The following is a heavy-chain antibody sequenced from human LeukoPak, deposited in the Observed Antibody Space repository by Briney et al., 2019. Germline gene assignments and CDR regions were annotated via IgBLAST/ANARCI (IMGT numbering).Heavy chain of an antibody. V-gene: IGHV1-2*02. Sequence: ASVNVSCKASGYTLTGYYMHWVRQAPGQGLEWMGWINPNSGGTNYAQKFQGRVTMTRDTSISTAYMELSRLRSDDTAVYYCAREADGSGPDYWGQGTLVTVSS. CDR1: GYTLTGYY. CDR2: INPNSGGT. J-gene: IGHJ4*02. D-gene: IGHD3-10*01. CDR3: AREADGSGPDY.